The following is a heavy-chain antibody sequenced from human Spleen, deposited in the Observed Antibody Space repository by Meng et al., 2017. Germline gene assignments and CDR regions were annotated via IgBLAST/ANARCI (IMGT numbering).Heavy chain of an antibody. J-gene: IGHJ4*02. V-gene: IGHV3-48*03. CDR2: SGGSVP. CDR1: GFTFSSYE. CDR3: ARGRHRSLRKVRGFDY. Sequence: GGSLRLSCEGFGFTFSSYEVNWVRQAPGKGLEWICNSGGSVPYAESVKGRFSFSRDDGKNSLFLEMNSLRVEDTAIYFCARGRHRSLRKVRGFDYWGQGTLVTVSS. D-gene: IGHD5-24*01.